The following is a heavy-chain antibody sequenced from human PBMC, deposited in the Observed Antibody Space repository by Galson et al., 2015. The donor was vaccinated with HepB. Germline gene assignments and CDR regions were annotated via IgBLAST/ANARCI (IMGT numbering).Heavy chain of an antibody. CDR3: TRPPYCGGDCLEPYYYGMDV. Sequence: SLRLSCAASGFTFSGSAMHWVRQASGKGLEWVGRIRSKANSYATAYAASVKGRFTISRDDSKNTAYLQMNSLKTEDTAVYYCTRPPYCGGDCLEPYYYGMDVWGQGTTVTVSS. CDR2: IRSKANSYAT. CDR1: GFTFSGSA. D-gene: IGHD2-21*02. J-gene: IGHJ6*02. V-gene: IGHV3-73*01.